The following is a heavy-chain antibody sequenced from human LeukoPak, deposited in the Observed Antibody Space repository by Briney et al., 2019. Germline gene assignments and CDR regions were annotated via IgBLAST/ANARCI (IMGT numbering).Heavy chain of an antibody. D-gene: IGHD6-13*01. Sequence: PGGSLRLSCAASGFTFSSYAMHWVRQAPGKGLEWVSVIYSGGSTYYADSVKGRFTISRDNSKNTLYLQMNSLRAEDTAVYYCAREGPYSSSSRAFDYWGQGTLVTVSS. J-gene: IGHJ4*02. CDR1: GFTFSSYA. CDR3: AREGPYSSSSRAFDY. V-gene: IGHV3-66*01. CDR2: IYSGGST.